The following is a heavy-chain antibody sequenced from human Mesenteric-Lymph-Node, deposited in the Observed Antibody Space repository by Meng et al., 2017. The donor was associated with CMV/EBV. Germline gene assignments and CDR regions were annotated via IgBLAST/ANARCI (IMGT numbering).Heavy chain of an antibody. CDR2: MWSSGST. D-gene: IGHD6-13*01. V-gene: IGHV3-66*03. CDR1: GISVSSNY. CDR3: ARDYPRSSTWGS. J-gene: IGHJ5*02. Sequence: GESLKISCAASGISVSSNYMNWVRQAPGKGLEWVAVMWSSGSTFYADSVKGRFIISRDNSKNTLNLQMNSLRVEDSAIYYCARDYPRSSTWGSWGQGPLVTVSS.